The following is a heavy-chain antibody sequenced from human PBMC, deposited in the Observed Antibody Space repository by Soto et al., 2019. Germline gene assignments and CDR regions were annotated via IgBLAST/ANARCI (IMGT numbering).Heavy chain of an antibody. CDR1: GGTFSSYA. J-gene: IGHJ5*02. Sequence: SVKVSCKASGGTFSSYAISWVRQAPGQGLEWMGGIIPIFGTANYAQKFQGRVTITADESTSTAYMELSSLRSEDTAVYYCARDPGIVGALGDYYNWFDPWGQGTLVTVSS. V-gene: IGHV1-69*13. D-gene: IGHD1-26*01. CDR2: IIPIFGTA. CDR3: ARDPGIVGALGDYYNWFDP.